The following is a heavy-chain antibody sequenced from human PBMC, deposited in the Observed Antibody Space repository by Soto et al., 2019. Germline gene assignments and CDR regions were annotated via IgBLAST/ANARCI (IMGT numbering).Heavy chain of an antibody. Sequence: PGGSLRLSCAASGFTFSVYAMSWVRQAPGKGLEWVSAISSNGGRTFYADSLRGRFTISRDNSKSALYLQMNNLRAEDMAIYYCAKYSELPYEAYLQQWGQGTLVTVSS. CDR1: GFTFSVYA. J-gene: IGHJ1*01. D-gene: IGHD1-7*01. V-gene: IGHV3-23*01. CDR3: AKYSELPYEAYLQQ. CDR2: ISSNGGRT.